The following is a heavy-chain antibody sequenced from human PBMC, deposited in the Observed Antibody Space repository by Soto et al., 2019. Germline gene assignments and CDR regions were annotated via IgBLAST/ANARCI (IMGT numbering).Heavy chain of an antibody. J-gene: IGHJ6*02. D-gene: IGHD2-15*01. V-gene: IGHV4-59*08. Sequence: ETLSLTCTVSGGSISSYYWSWIRQPPGKGLEWIGYIYNSGSINYNPSLKSRVTISVDTSKNHFSLKVSSVTAADTAVYYCARQMFIGGMDVWGQGTTVTVSS. CDR2: IYNSGSI. CDR1: GGSISSYY. CDR3: ARQMFIGGMDV.